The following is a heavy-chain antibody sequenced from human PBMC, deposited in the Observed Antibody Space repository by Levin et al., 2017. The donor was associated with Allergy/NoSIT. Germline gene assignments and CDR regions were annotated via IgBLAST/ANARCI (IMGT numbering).Heavy chain of an antibody. V-gene: IGHV3-23*01. J-gene: IGHJ4*02. Sequence: QPGESLKISCVASGITFRYYAMSWVRQAPGKGLEWVSAISGSDGSTYYVDSVKGRFTISRDNSKNTLYLQMNSLRVEDTAIYYCAKDLRDRSRGSYGNWGQGTLVTVSS. CDR3: AKDLRDRSRGSYGN. CDR2: ISGSDGST. CDR1: GITFRYYA. D-gene: IGHD1-26*01.